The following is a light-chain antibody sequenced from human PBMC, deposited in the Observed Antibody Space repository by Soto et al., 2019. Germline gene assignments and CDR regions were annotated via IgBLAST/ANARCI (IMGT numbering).Light chain of an antibody. CDR3: EQYCSSPGN. CDR2: GAS. Sequence: EIVLTQSPGTLSLSPGERATLSCRASQSVTSNYLTWYQQKPGQAPRLLIFGASSSATGIPDRFSGSGSGTDFTLAISRLEPEDFAVDYCEQYCSSPGNFGQGTMLEIK. V-gene: IGKV3-20*01. CDR1: QSVTSNY. J-gene: IGKJ2*01.